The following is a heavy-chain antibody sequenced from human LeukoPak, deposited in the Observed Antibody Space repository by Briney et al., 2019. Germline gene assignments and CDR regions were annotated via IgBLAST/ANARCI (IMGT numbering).Heavy chain of an antibody. Sequence: SETLSLTCTVSAAPITSYYWSWIRQPPGKGLEWIGYIYYSGSTNYNPSLKGRVTISVDTSKNQFSLKLSSVTAADTAVYYCARNIEWLALDYWGQGTLVTVSS. V-gene: IGHV4-59*01. CDR2: IYYSGST. D-gene: IGHD6-19*01. CDR3: ARNIEWLALDY. J-gene: IGHJ4*02. CDR1: AAPITSYY.